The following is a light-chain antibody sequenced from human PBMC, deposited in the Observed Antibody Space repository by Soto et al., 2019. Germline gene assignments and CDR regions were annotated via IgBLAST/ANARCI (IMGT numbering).Light chain of an antibody. Sequence: DIVMTQSPDSLAVSLGERATINCKSSESVLYNSHNKNYLTWYQQKPGQPPKLLIYWASTRESGVPDRFSGSGSGTDFTLTISSLQAEDVAVYYCQQYYITPPTFGQGTKVEIK. CDR1: ESVLYNSHNKNY. J-gene: IGKJ1*01. V-gene: IGKV4-1*01. CDR2: WAS. CDR3: QQYYITPPT.